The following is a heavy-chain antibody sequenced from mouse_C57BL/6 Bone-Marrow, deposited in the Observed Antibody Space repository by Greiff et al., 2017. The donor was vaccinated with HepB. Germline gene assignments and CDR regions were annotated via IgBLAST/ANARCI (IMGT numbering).Heavy chain of an antibody. V-gene: IGHV5-17*01. J-gene: IGHJ4*01. Sequence: EVMLVESGGGLVKPGGSLKLSCAASGFTFSDYGMHWVRQAPEKGLEWVAYISSGSSTIYYADTVKGRFTISRDNAKNTLFLQMTSLRSEDTAMYYCAKADYYGSSYRMDYWGQGTSVTVSS. CDR1: GFTFSDYG. D-gene: IGHD1-1*01. CDR3: AKADYYGSSYRMDY. CDR2: ISSGSSTI.